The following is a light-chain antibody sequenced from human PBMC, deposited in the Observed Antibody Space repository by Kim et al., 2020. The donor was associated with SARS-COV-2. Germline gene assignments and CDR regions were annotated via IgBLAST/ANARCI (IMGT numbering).Light chain of an antibody. J-gene: IGLJ3*02. CDR2: DVS. V-gene: IGLV2-14*03. Sequence: PGQSITISCTGTSSDVGGYNYVSWYQQHPGKAPKLMIYDVSNRPSGVSNRFSGSKSGNTASLTISGLQAEYEADYYCSSYTSSSRVFGGGTQLTVL. CDR1: SSDVGGYNY. CDR3: SSYTSSSRV.